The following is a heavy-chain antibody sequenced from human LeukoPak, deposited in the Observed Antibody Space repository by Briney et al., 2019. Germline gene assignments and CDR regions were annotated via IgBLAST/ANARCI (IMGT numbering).Heavy chain of an antibody. V-gene: IGHV3-23*01. CDR2: ISGSDGST. Sequence: QLGGSLRLSCAASGFTFSSYSMSWVRQAPGKGLEWASVISGSDGSTYYADSVKGRFTISRDNSKNTLYLQMNSLRAEDTAVYYCAKRYSYSFDSWGQGTLVTVSS. D-gene: IGHD2-15*01. CDR3: AKRYSYSFDS. J-gene: IGHJ4*02. CDR1: GFTFSSYS.